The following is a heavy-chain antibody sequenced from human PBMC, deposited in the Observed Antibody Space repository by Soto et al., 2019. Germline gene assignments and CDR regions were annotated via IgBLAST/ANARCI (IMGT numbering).Heavy chain of an antibody. V-gene: IGHV5-51*01. J-gene: IGHJ4*02. CDR2: IYPGDSDT. Sequence: GESLKISCNGSGYSFTSYWIGWVRQKPGKGLEWMGIIYPGDSDTRYSPSFQGQVTISADRSISTAYLQWSSLKASDTAIYYCARHQDCSGGRCCVDYWGQGTLVTVSS. CDR3: ARHQDCSGGRCCVDY. D-gene: IGHD2-15*01. CDR1: GYSFTSYW.